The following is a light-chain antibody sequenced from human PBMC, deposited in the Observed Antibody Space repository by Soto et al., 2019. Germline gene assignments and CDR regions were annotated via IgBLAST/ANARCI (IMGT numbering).Light chain of an antibody. Sequence: QSALTQPRSVSGSPGQSVTISCTGTSSDVGGYKYVSWYQHHPGRAPKLLIYEVNNRPSGISNRFSGSKSGNTASLTISGLQAEDEADYYCISYASRDTLLWVFGGGTKVTVL. CDR1: SSDVGGYKY. J-gene: IGLJ3*02. CDR2: EVN. CDR3: ISYASRDTLLWV. V-gene: IGLV2-11*01.